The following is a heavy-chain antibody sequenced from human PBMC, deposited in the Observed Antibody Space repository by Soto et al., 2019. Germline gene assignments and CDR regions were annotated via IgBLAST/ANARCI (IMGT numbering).Heavy chain of an antibody. J-gene: IGHJ5*02. V-gene: IGHV1-2*02. CDR1: GYTFTGYY. CDR3: ARKSGIVSSSARYWFDP. Sequence: ASVKVSCKASGYTFTGYYMHWVRQAPGQGLEWMGWINPNSGDTNYAQKFQGRVTMTRDTSISTAYMELSRLRSDDTAVYYCARKSGIVSSSARYWFDPWGQGTLVTVSS. D-gene: IGHD6-6*01. CDR2: INPNSGDT.